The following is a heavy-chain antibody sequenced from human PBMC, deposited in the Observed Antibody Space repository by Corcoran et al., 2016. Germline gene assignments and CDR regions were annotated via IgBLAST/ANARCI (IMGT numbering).Heavy chain of an antibody. D-gene: IGHD3-10*01. CDR1: GYTFTGYY. CDR3: ARVSFTGSITMVRGDHYGMDV. V-gene: IGHV1-2*02. Sequence: QVQLVQSGAEVKKPGASVKVSCKASGYTFTGYYMHWVRQAPGQGLEWMGWINPNSGGTNYAQKFQGRVTMTRDTSISTAYMELSRLRSDDTAVYYCARVSFTGSITMVRGDHYGMDVWGQGTTVTVSS. CDR2: INPNSGGT. J-gene: IGHJ6*02.